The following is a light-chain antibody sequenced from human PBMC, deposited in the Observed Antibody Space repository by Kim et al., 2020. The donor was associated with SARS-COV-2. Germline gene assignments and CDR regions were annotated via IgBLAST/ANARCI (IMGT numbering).Light chain of an antibody. Sequence: DIQLTQSPPFLSASVGDRVSITCRASQGINTYLAWYKQRPGKAPNLLIYSASTLQSGVPSRFSGTGSGTEFTLTISSLQPEDFATYYCQQFNSYPRTFGQGTKVDIK. CDR3: QQFNSYPRT. V-gene: IGKV1-9*01. J-gene: IGKJ1*01. CDR1: QGINTY. CDR2: SAS.